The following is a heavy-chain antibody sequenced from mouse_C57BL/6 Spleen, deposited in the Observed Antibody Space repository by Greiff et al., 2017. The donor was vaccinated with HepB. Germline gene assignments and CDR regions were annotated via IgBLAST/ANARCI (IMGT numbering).Heavy chain of an antibody. D-gene: IGHD1-1*01. CDR2: INPSSGYT. CDR3: ARTPYVYAMDY. V-gene: IGHV1-4*01. CDR1: GYTFTSYT. Sequence: QVQLQQSGAELARPGASVKMSCKASGYTFTSYTMHWVKQRPGQGLEWIGYINPSSGYTKYNQKFKDKATLTADKSSSTAYMQLSSLTSEDSAVYYCARTPYVYAMDYWGQGTSVTVSS. J-gene: IGHJ4*01.